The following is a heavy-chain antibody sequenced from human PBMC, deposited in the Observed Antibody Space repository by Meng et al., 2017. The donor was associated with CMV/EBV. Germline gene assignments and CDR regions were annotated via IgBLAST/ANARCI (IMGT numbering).Heavy chain of an antibody. V-gene: IGHV5-51*01. CDR1: GYSFTSYW. CDR3: TRDSDYSNYNYYYGMDV. J-gene: IGHJ6*02. D-gene: IGHD4-11*01. CDR2: IYPGDSDT. Sequence: TVSCKGSGYSFTSYWIGWVRQTPGKGLEWMGIIYPGDSDTRYSPSVQGQVTISADKSISTADLQWSSLKASDTAMYYCTRDSDYSNYNYYYGMDVWGQGTTVTVSS.